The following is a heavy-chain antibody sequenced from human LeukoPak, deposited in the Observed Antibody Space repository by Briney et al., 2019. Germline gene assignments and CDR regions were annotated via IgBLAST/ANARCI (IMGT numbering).Heavy chain of an antibody. J-gene: IGHJ4*02. CDR2: FYYGCST. CDR1: DSSISSYY. V-gene: IGHV4-59*12. D-gene: IGHD6-13*01. Sequence: SEPLTPTCTVSDSSISSYYWCWSQQPPGKGQGGSGFFYYGCSTNYNPSLKSRVTISVDTSKNQSSLNLSSLTAADTAVYYCAREGRGAAGGMDYWGQGTLVTVSS. CDR3: AREGRGAAGGMDY.